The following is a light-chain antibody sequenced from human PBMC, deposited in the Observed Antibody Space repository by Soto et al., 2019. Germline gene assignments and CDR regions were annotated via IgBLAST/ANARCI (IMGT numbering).Light chain of an antibody. CDR1: QSISRW. Sequence: DIQMTHSPATLSASVGDRVTITCRSSQSISRWLTWYQQKPGKAPKLLIYEASSLESGVPSRFSGSGSGTEFTLTISKVEPEDFAVYYCQQYGTPRSVTFGQGTRLEIK. CDR2: EAS. V-gene: IGKV1-5*01. CDR3: QQYGTPRSVT. J-gene: IGKJ5*01.